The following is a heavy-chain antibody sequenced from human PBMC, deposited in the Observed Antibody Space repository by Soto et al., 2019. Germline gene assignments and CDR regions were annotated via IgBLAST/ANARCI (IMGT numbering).Heavy chain of an antibody. Sequence: VASVKVSCKVSGYTLTELSMHWVRQAPGKGLEWMGGFDPEDGETIYAQKFQGRVTMTEDTSTDTAYMELSSLRSEDTAVYYCATSSSSWLYYGMDVWGQGTTVTVSS. D-gene: IGHD6-13*01. CDR2: FDPEDGET. J-gene: IGHJ6*02. CDR3: ATSSSSWLYYGMDV. V-gene: IGHV1-24*01. CDR1: GYTLTELS.